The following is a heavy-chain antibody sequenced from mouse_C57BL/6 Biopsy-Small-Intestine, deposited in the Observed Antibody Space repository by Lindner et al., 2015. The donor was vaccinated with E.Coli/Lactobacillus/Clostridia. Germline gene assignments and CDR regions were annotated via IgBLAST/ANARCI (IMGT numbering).Heavy chain of an antibody. CDR2: LNPKSGDT. J-gene: IGHJ4*01. CDR1: GYAFSNYE. V-gene: IGHV1-81*01. D-gene: IGHD3-3*01. CDR3: ARGREGSY. Sequence: SVKVSCKASGYAFSNYEINWVRQATGQGLEWMGRLNPKSGDTVYAQKFQGRVTMTRNTSISTAFMELSSLSSEDTAVYYCARGREGSYWGLGTLVTVSS.